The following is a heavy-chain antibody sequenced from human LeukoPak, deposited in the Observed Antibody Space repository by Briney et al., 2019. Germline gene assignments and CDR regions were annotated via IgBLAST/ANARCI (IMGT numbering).Heavy chain of an antibody. V-gene: IGHV3-23*01. CDR1: DSSFSSHD. J-gene: IGHJ4*02. CDR2: IAADGAS. CDR3: AKGPNFGSWRAVDY. Sequence: PGGSLRLSCAASDSSFSSHDMSWVRQTLERGLEWVSSIAADGASWYADSVRGRFTISRDRSQNILYLQMNSLRADDTAIYYCAKGPNFGSWRAVDYWGQGSLVTVSS. D-gene: IGHD3-10*01.